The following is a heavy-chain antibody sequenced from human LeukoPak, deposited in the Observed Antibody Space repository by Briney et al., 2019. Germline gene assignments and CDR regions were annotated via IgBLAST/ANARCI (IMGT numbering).Heavy chain of an antibody. J-gene: IGHJ4*02. CDR3: ARAPVTSCSGVLCYPFDY. V-gene: IGHV3-23*01. CDR2: TSSSDAGT. CDR1: GFTLNNYA. Sequence: GGSLRLSCAASGFTLNNYAMSWVRQAPGKGLEWVSATSSSDAGTYHADSVRGRFTISRDNPKNTLYLQMNSLRAEDAAVYYCARAPVTSCSGVLCYPFDYWGQGTLVTVSS. D-gene: IGHD2-15*01.